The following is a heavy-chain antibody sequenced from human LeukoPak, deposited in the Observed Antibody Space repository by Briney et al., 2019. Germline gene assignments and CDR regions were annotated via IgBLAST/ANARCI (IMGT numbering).Heavy chain of an antibody. V-gene: IGHV3-23*01. J-gene: IGHJ6*03. CDR3: ARVGSHHYYYHYMDV. D-gene: IGHD6-19*01. CDR2: ISGSGGST. Sequence: GSLRLSCAASGSTFSSYAMSWVRPAPGKGLEWVSAISGSGGSTYYAASVKGRFTISRDNSKNTLYLQMNSLRAEDTAVYYCARVGSHHYYYHYMDVWGKGTTVTVSS. CDR1: GSTFSSYA.